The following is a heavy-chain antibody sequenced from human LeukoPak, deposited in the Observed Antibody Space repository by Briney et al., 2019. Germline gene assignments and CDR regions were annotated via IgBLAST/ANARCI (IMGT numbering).Heavy chain of an antibody. J-gene: IGHJ6*03. CDR1: GFTFSSYA. Sequence: PGGSLRLSCAASGFTFSSYAMSWVRQAPGKGLEWVSAISGSGGSTYYADSVKGRFTISRDNSKNSLYLPMNSLRAEDLAVYYCARLSSENSAGTEYYYMDVWGKGTTVTISS. D-gene: IGHD6-13*01. V-gene: IGHV3-23*01. CDR3: ARLSSENSAGTEYYYMDV. CDR2: ISGSGGST.